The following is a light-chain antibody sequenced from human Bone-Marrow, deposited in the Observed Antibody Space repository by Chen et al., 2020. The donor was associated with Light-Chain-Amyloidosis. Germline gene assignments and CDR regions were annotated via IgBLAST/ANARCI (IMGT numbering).Light chain of an antibody. CDR3: QVWDSSSDRPV. Sequence: SYVLTQPSSVSVAPGQTATIACGGNNIGSTSVHWYQQTPGQAPLLVVYDDSDRPSGIPDRLSGSNSGNTAIMTISRVEAGDEADYYCQVWDSSSDRPVFGGGTKLTVL. V-gene: IGLV3-21*02. CDR1: NIGSTS. J-gene: IGLJ3*02. CDR2: DDS.